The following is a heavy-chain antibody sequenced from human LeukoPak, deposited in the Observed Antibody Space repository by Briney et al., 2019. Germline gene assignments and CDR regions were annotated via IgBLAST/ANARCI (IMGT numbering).Heavy chain of an antibody. CDR3: ARDGYCSSTSCRGGGYYYYGMDV. V-gene: IGHV1-69*13. D-gene: IGHD2-2*01. Sequence: ASVKVSCKVSGYTLTELSMHWVRQAPGQGLEWMGGIIPIFGTANYAQKFQGRVTITADESTSTAYMELSSLRSEDTAVYYCARDGYCSSTSCRGGGYYYYGMDVWGQGTTVTVSS. CDR1: GYTLTELS. J-gene: IGHJ6*02. CDR2: IIPIFGTA.